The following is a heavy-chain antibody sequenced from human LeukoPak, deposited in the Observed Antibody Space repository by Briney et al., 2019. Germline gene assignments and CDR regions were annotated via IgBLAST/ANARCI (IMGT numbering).Heavy chain of an antibody. CDR3: ARVGFRRKNWFDP. CDR2: MSPNSGNT. V-gene: IGHV1-8*01. CDR1: GYTFTSYD. J-gene: IGHJ5*02. Sequence: ASVKVSCKASGYTFTSYDINWVRQATGQGLEWMGWMSPNSGNTGYAQKFQGRVTMTRNTSISTAYMELSSLRSEDTAVYYCARVGFRRKNWFDPWGQGTLVTVSS. D-gene: IGHD1-26*01.